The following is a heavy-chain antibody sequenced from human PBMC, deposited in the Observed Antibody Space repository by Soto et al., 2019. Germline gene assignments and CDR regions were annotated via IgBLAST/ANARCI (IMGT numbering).Heavy chain of an antibody. J-gene: IGHJ3*02. CDR1: GFTFSNAW. CDR3: TTDLLWFGELDAFDI. Sequence: EVQLVESGGGLVKPGGSLRLSCAASGFTFSNAWMSWVRQAPGKGLEWVGRIKSKTDGGTTDYAAPVKGRFTISRDDSKNTLYLQMNSLKTEDTAVYYCTTDLLWFGELDAFDIWGQGTMVTVSS. V-gene: IGHV3-15*01. D-gene: IGHD3-10*01. CDR2: IKSKTDGGTT.